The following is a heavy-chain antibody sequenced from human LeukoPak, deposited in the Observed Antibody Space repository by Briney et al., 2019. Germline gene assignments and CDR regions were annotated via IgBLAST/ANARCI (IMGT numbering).Heavy chain of an antibody. V-gene: IGHV3-23*01. Sequence: GGSLRLSCAASGFTFSSYAMSWVRQAPGKGLDWVSSINGGGGSTYYADSVKGRFTISRDNSKNTLYLQMNSLRAEDTAVYYCARRQVEQQLLVYNWFDPWGQGTLVTVSS. J-gene: IGHJ5*02. CDR3: ARRQVEQQLLVYNWFDP. CDR1: GFTFSSYA. CDR2: INGGGGST. D-gene: IGHD6-13*01.